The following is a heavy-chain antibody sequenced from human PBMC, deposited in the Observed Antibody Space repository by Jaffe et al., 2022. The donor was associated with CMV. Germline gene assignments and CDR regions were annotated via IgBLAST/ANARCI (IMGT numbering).Heavy chain of an antibody. Sequence: QVQLVQSGAEGKKPGASVKVSCKASGYLFSNSGMHWVRQAPGQGLEWMGWINVRDDDTRYSQKFQDRVTITRDTSASTAYMELSSLRSEDTAMYYCARNVLGGITDYWGQGTLVTVSS. CDR2: INVRDDDT. CDR3: ARNVLGGITDY. J-gene: IGHJ4*02. CDR1: GYLFSNSG. V-gene: IGHV1-3*01. D-gene: IGHD3-10*02.